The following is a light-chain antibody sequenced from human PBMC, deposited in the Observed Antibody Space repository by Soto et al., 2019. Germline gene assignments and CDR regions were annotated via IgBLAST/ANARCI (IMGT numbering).Light chain of an antibody. CDR2: DAS. CDR1: QTISSW. CDR3: QQYDSYSSGP. V-gene: IGKV1-5*01. J-gene: IGKJ1*01. Sequence: DIQMTQSPSTLSGSVGDRVTITCRASQTISSWLAWYQQKPGKAPKVLIFDASSLKTGVPSRFSGSGSGTEFTLTIINLQPDDFATYYCQQYDSYSSGPFGQGTKVDIK.